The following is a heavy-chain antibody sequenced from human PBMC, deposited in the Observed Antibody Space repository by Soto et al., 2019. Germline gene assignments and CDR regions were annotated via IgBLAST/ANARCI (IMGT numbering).Heavy chain of an antibody. Sequence: PGGSLRLSCAASGFAFRTYDMSWVRQAPGKGLEWVSAISGSGGVTYYADSVKGRFTISRDNSKNTLYLQMNSLRAEDTAVYYCANRDTSMVTRYYYGMDVWGQGTTVTVSS. D-gene: IGHD5-18*01. V-gene: IGHV3-23*01. CDR2: ISGSGGVT. J-gene: IGHJ6*02. CDR1: GFAFRTYD. CDR3: ANRDTSMVTRYYYGMDV.